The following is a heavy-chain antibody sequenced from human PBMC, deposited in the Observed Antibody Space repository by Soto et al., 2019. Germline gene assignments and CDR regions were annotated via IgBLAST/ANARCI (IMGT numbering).Heavy chain of an antibody. D-gene: IGHD3-3*01. CDR1: GFTFSNAW. CDR2: IKSKTDGGTT. CDR3: TSARWSGYPSPYGMDV. V-gene: IGHV3-15*07. J-gene: IGHJ6*02. Sequence: GGSLRLSCAASGFTFSNAWMNWVRQAPGKGLEWVGRIKSKTDGGTTDYAAPVKGRFTISRDDSKNTLYLQMNSLKTEDTAVYYCTSARWSGYPSPYGMDVWGQGTTVTVSS.